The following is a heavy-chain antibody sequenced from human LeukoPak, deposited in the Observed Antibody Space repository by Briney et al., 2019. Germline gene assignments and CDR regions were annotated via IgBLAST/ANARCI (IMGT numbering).Heavy chain of an antibody. J-gene: IGHJ3*02. CDR2: FVPEVGET. CDR3: ATPLIYYYDSSGSHRTDAFDI. V-gene: IGHV1-24*01. D-gene: IGHD3-22*01. CDR1: GYTLTELS. Sequence: ASVKVSCKVSGYTLTELSMHWVRQAPGKGLEWMGGFVPEVGETIYAQKFQGRVTMTEDTSTDTAYMELSSLRSEDTAVYYCATPLIYYYDSSGSHRTDAFDIWGQGTMVTVSS.